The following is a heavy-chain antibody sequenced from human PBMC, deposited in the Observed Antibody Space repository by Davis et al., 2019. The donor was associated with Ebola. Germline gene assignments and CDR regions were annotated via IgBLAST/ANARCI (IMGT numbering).Heavy chain of an antibody. CDR3: ARDGYDFWSGYLPGSGYDGYFDY. CDR2: INPSGGST. D-gene: IGHD3-3*01. CDR1: GYTFTSYY. J-gene: IGHJ4*02. Sequence: ASVKVSCKASGYTFTSYYMHWVRQAPGQGLEWMGIINPSGGSTSYAQKFQGRVTMTRDPSTSTVYMELSSLRSEETAVYYCARDGYDFWSGYLPGSGYDGYFDYWGQGTLVTVSS. V-gene: IGHV1-46*01.